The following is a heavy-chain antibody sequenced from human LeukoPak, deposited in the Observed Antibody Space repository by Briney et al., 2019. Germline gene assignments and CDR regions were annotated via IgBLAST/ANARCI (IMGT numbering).Heavy chain of an antibody. Sequence: ASVKVSCKASGYTFTSYYMHWVRQAPGQGLEWMGIINPSGGGTSYAQKFQGRVTMTRDTSTSTVYMELSSLRSEDTAVYYCARDPALGSGSYYFDYWGQGTLVTVSS. J-gene: IGHJ4*02. D-gene: IGHD1-26*01. V-gene: IGHV1-46*01. CDR2: INPSGGGT. CDR3: ARDPALGSGSYYFDY. CDR1: GYTFTSYY.